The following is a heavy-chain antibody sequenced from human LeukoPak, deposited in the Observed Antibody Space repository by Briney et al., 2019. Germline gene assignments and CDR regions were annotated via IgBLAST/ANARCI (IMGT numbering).Heavy chain of an antibody. J-gene: IGHJ6*03. CDR3: AREVYVRGGLPTYYYYYYMDV. CDR1: GFTFSTYW. V-gene: IGHV3-7*01. CDR2: IKQDGSEK. D-gene: IGHD3-10*02. Sequence: GGSLRLSCAASGFTFSTYWMNWVRQAPGKGLEWGANIKQDGSEKYYVDSVRGRFTISRDKTKNSLYLQMNSLRAEDTAVYYCAREVYVRGGLPTYYYYYYMDVWGKGTTVTVSS.